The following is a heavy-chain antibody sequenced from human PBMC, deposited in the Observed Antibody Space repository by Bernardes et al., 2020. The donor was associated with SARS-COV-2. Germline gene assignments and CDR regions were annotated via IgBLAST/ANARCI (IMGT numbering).Heavy chain of an antibody. V-gene: IGHV3-23*01. CDR1: GFIFSSYA. J-gene: IGHJ4*02. CDR2: INDDGGSR. Sequence: GGSLRLSCAASGFIFSSYAMGWVRQAPGKGLEWVSSINDDGGSRYYADSVRGRFTISRDNSKNTLYLEVNSLRAEDTALYYCAKVMGVYVWGTYGFWGQGTLVTVSS. D-gene: IGHD3-16*01. CDR3: AKVMGVYVWGTYGF.